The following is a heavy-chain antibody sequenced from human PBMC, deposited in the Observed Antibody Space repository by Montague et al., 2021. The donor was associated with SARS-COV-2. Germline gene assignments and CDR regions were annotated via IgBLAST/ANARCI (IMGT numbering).Heavy chain of an antibody. V-gene: IGHV4-34*01. CDR3: ARSHDYRGNDYFDS. D-gene: IGHD4-23*01. CDR2: ITRGGST. J-gene: IGHJ4*02. Sequence: SETLSLTCAVYGGSLSGFYWTWIRQAPGKGLEWVGEITRGGSTSXSPALKSRLTISLDTSKNQFSLKLDSVTAADTATYYCARSHDYRGNDYFDSWGQGALVIVSS. CDR1: GGSLSGFY.